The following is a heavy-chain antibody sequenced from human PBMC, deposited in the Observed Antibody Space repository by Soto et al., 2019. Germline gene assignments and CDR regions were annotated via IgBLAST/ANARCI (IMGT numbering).Heavy chain of an antibody. J-gene: IGHJ6*02. CDR1: GFTFSSYA. Sequence: GGSLRLSCAASGFTFSSYAMSWVRQAPGKGLEYVSAISSNGGSTYYANSVKGRFTISRDNSKNTLYLQMGSLRAEDMAVYYCARSGVVTAIHYYYGMDVWGQGTTVTVSS. V-gene: IGHV3-64*01. CDR3: ARSGVVTAIHYYYGMDV. D-gene: IGHD2-21*02. CDR2: ISSNGGST.